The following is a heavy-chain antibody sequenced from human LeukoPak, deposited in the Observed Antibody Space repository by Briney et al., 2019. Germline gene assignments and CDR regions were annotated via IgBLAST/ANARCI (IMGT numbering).Heavy chain of an antibody. D-gene: IGHD4-17*01. J-gene: IGHJ5*02. CDR2: IYWDDDK. V-gene: IGHV2-5*02. CDR1: GFSLSTSGVG. Sequence: SGPTLVNPTQTLTLTCTFSGFSLSTSGVGVGWIRQPPGKALEWLALIYWDDDKRYSPSLKSRLTITKDTSKNQVVLTMTNMDPVVTATYYSAHLGTPYGDYDPPSWFGPWGQGTLVTVSS. CDR3: AHLGTPYGDYDPPSWFGP.